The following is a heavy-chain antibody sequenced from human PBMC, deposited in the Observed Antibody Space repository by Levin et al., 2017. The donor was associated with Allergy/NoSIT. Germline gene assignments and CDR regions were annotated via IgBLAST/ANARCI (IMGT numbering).Heavy chain of an antibody. CDR1: GFSLSSPGVG. CDR2: IYWDEDK. CDR3: THSRPPLRTRHFDY. Sequence: GSGPTLVKPTQTLTLTCSYSGFSLSSPGVGVGWVRQSPGKALEWLALIYWDEDKRYSPSLRSRRTISMDTSKSKVFLRMTNLEPVDTGTYSCTHSRPPLRTRHFDYWGQGALVNVSS. D-gene: IGHD4-17*01. V-gene: IGHV2-5*02. J-gene: IGHJ4*02.